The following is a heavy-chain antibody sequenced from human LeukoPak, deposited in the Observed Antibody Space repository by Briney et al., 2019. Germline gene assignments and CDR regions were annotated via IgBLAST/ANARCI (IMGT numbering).Heavy chain of an antibody. D-gene: IGHD3-3*01. J-gene: IGHJ6*03. CDR1: GYSISSGYY. CDR3: ARGLSITIFSYYYYMDV. V-gene: IGHV4-38-2*02. CDR2: INHSGST. Sequence: SETLSLTCTVSGYSISSGYYWSWIRQPPGKGLEWIGEINHSGSTNYNPSLKSRVTISVDTSKNQFSLKLSSVTAADTAVYYCARGLSITIFSYYYYMDVWGKGTTVTVSS.